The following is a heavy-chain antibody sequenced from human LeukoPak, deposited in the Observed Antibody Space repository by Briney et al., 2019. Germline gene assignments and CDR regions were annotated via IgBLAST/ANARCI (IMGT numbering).Heavy chain of an antibody. D-gene: IGHD3-22*01. Sequence: SETLSLTCTVSGGSISISDYWWVWLRQPPGKQLDWIGNGNYSGGTYDNPFHDSCITISVNSSNKQFFLRRSPVPAAATAYYCCGTYYDPSHESRVTMSVDTSNNQFSLRLSSVTAADTAVYYCARHYGGGRTDRGPLFDIWGQGTVVTVSS. CDR1: GGSISISDYW. J-gene: IGHJ3*02. CDR2: GNYSGGT. V-gene: IGHV4-39*01. CDR3: GTYYDPSHESRVTMSVDTSNNQFSLRLSSVTAADTAVYYCARHYGGGRTDRGPLFDI.